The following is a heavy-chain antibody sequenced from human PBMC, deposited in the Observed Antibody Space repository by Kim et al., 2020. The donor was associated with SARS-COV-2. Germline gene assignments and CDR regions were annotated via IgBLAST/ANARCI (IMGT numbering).Heavy chain of an antibody. CDR3: AIGTAAAGPDY. CDR2: SYYSGST. J-gene: IGHJ4*02. Sequence: SETLSLTCTVSGGSSTSYYWSWIRQPPGKGLEWIGYSYYSGSTNYNPSLTSRVTISVDTSKNQFSLRLSSVTAADTAVYYCAIGTAAAGPDYWGQGILVTVSA. V-gene: IGHV4-59*01. CDR1: GGSSTSYY. D-gene: IGHD6-13*01.